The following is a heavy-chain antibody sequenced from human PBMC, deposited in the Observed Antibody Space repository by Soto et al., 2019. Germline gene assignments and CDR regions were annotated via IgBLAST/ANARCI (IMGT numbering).Heavy chain of an antibody. CDR3: ARQSVGSVQAYYGMEV. CDR1: GGIFGSHG. Sequence: QVQLIQSEAEVKKPGSSVRVSCTASGGIFGSHGFSWVRQAPGQRLEWVGGFIPIFRTLTYTEKFQGRVSMTTDTSTSTVYMELRSLRSDDTAVYFCARQSVGSVQAYYGMEVWGQGTTVTVSS. V-gene: IGHV1-69*06. CDR2: FIPIFRTL. J-gene: IGHJ6*02. D-gene: IGHD2-15*01.